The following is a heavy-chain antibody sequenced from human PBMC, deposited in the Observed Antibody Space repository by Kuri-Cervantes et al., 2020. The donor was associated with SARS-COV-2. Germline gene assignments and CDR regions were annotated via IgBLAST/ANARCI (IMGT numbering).Heavy chain of an antibody. CDR2: IYHSGST. Sequence: SETLSLTCAVYGGSFSGYHWSWIRQPPGKGLEWIGYIYHSGSTYYNPSLKSRVTISVDRSKNQFSLKLSSVTAADTAVYYCARVGVATGGFWFDPWGQGTLVTVSS. CDR3: ARVGVATGGFWFDP. CDR1: GGSFSGYH. V-gene: IGHV4-34*01. D-gene: IGHD5-12*01. J-gene: IGHJ5*02.